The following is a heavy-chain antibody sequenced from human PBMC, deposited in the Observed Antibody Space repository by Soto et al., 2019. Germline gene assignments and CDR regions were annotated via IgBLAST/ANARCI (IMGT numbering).Heavy chain of an antibody. CDR1: GYTLTGYY. CDR2: INPNSGGT. J-gene: IGHJ3*02. V-gene: IGHV1-2*02. D-gene: IGHD1-26*01. Sequence: ASVKVSCKASGYTLTGYYMHWVRQAPGQGLEWMGWINPNSGGTNYAQKFQGRVTMTWDTSISTAYMELGRLRSDDTAIYYCARFVDVYSGPHLDIWGQGTMVTVSS. CDR3: ARFVDVYSGPHLDI.